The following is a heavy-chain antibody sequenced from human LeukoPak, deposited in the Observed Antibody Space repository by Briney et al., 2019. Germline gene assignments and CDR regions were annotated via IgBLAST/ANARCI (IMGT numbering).Heavy chain of an antibody. CDR1: GYSISSGYY. D-gene: IGHD6-13*01. CDR2: IYHSGST. V-gene: IGHV4-38-2*02. J-gene: IGHJ4*02. Sequence: PSETLSLTCTVSGYSISSGYYWGWIRQPPGKGLEWIGSIYHSGSTYYNPSLKSRVTISVDTSKNQFSLKLSSVTAADTAVYYCARVIGPNPGYSSSWPPGEFDYWGQGTLVTVSS. CDR3: ARVIGPNPGYSSSWPPGEFDY.